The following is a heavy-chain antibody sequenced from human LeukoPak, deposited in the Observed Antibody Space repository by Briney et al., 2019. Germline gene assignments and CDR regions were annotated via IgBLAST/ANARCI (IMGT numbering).Heavy chain of an antibody. CDR1: GGSISSSSHY. D-gene: IGHD4-23*01. CDR2: IFYSGST. V-gene: IGHV4-39*07. CDR3: ARDYYRGNPGYYFDN. J-gene: IGHJ4*02. Sequence: PSETLSLTCTVSGGSISSSSHYWGWIRQPPGKGLEWIGSIFYSGSTYYNPSLKSRVTISVDTSKNQFSLKLSSVTAADTAVYYCARDYYRGNPGYYFDNWGQGTLVTVSP.